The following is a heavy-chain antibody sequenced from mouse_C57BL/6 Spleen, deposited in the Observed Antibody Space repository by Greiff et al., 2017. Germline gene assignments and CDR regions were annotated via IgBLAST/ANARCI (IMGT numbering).Heavy chain of an antibody. D-gene: IGHD2-3*01. CDR3: GSRHDGYYVDYYAMDY. CDR1: GYTFTGYW. J-gene: IGHJ4*01. Sequence: VQLQQSGAELMKPGASVKLSCKATGYTFTGYWIDWVKQRPGHGLEWIGEILPGSGSTNYNEKFKGKATFTADTSSNTAYLQLSSLTTEDSAIYYCGSRHDGYYVDYYAMDYRGQGTSVTVSS. CDR2: ILPGSGST. V-gene: IGHV1-9*01.